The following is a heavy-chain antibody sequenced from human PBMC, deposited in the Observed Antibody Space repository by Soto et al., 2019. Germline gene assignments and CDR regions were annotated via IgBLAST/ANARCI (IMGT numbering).Heavy chain of an antibody. D-gene: IGHD6-6*01. CDR3: ARVDGSSLALVGYYYYGMDV. CDR2: IWHDGSNK. CDR1: GFTFSSYG. J-gene: IGHJ6*02. V-gene: IGHV3-33*01. Sequence: QVQLVESGGGVVQPGRSLRLSCAASGFTFSSYGMHWVRQAPGKGLEWVAVIWHDGSNKYYADSVKGRFTISRDNSKNTLYLQMNSLRAEDTAVYYCARVDGSSLALVGYYYYGMDVWGQGTTVIVSS.